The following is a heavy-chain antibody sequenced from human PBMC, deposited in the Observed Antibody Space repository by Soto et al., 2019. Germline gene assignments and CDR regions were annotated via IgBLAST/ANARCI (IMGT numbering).Heavy chain of an antibody. V-gene: IGHV4-34*01. CDR1: GGSFLGYH. Sequence: PSAPLSITCTVSGGSFLGYHWCWVRQPPGKGLEWIGEINHSGTSNYHPSLKSRVTISVATSKNQFSLTVNSVTPADTAVYYCARGEITLLGGMDVWGQGTTVTVSS. CDR2: INHSGTS. CDR3: ARGEITLLGGMDV. J-gene: IGHJ6*02. D-gene: IGHD3-10*01.